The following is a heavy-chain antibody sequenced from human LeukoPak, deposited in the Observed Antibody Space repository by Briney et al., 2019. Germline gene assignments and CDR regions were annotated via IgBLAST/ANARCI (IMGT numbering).Heavy chain of an antibody. J-gene: IGHJ4*02. Sequence: PGRSLRLSCAASGFTFDDYAMHWVRQAPGKGLEWVSGISWNSGSIGYADSVKGRFTISRDNSKNTLYLQMNSLRAEDTAVYYCAKDQIGSIAVAGTPYWGQGTLVTVSS. CDR1: GFTFDDYA. V-gene: IGHV3-9*01. CDR3: AKDQIGSIAVAGTPY. D-gene: IGHD6-19*01. CDR2: ISWNSGSI.